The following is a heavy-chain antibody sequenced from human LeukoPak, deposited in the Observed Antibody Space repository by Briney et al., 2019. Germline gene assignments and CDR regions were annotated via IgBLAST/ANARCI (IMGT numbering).Heavy chain of an antibody. CDR3: AKDQYYYGSGSQIDY. CDR1: GFTFSSYG. V-gene: IGHV3-30*18. D-gene: IGHD3-10*01. J-gene: IGHJ4*02. Sequence: PGRSLRLSCAASGFTFSSYGMHWVRQAPGKGLEWVAVISYDGSNKYYADSVKGRFTISRDNSKNTLYLQMNSLRAEDTAVYYCAKDQYYYGSGSQIDYWGQGTLVTVSS. CDR2: ISYDGSNK.